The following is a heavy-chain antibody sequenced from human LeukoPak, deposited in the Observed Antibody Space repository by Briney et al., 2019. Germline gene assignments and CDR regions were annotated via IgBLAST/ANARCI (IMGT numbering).Heavy chain of an antibody. Sequence: GGSLRLSCAASGFTFTVYWMSWVRQAPGKGLEWVANINQDGSGKYYVDSVKGRFTISRDNAKNSLYLQMNSLRAEDTAVYFCARVERGAAMDKNWFDPWGQGTLVTVSS. CDR1: GFTFTVYW. V-gene: IGHV3-7*02. CDR3: ARVERGAAMDKNWFDP. D-gene: IGHD5-18*01. CDR2: INQDGSGK. J-gene: IGHJ5*02.